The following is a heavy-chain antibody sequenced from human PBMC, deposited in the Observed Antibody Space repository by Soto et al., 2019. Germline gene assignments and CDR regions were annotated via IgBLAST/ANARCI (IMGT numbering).Heavy chain of an antibody. CDR3: ARDYYDFLSGYPFYYGMDV. J-gene: IGHJ6*02. V-gene: IGHV3-33*01. Sequence: QVQLVESGGGVVQPGRSLRLSCAASGFTFSSYGMHWVRQAPGKGLEWVAVIWYDGSNKYYADSVKGRFTISRDNSKNTLYLQRNSLRAEYTAVYYCARDYYDFLSGYPFYYGMDVCGQGTTVTVSS. D-gene: IGHD3-3*01. CDR1: GFTFSSYG. CDR2: IWYDGSNK.